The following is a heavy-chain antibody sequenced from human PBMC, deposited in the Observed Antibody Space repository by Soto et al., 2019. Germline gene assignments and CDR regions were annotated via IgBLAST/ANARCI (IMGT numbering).Heavy chain of an antibody. CDR2: FSLSGTT. V-gene: IGHV4-4*07. CDR3: ARGMTPPGAPAWYYFDS. J-gene: IGHJ4*02. D-gene: IGHD2-8*02. CDR1: GASITGSSY. Sequence: PSETQSLTCTVSGASITGSSYWSWIRQPAGKGLEWIGRFSLSGTTNYNPSLRSRVTMSADVSKNQFSLRLTSVTAADTALYYCARGMTPPGAPAWYYFDSWGQGTLVTVSS.